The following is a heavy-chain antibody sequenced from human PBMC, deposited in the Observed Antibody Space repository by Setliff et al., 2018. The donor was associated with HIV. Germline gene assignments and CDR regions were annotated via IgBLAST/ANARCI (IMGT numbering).Heavy chain of an antibody. Sequence: ASVKVSCKASGYTFTSYGISWVRQAPGQGLEWMGWISAYNGNKNYAQKLQGRVTMTTDTSTSTAYMELRSLRSDDTAVYYCARDVGNLIVVVAVDAFDIWGQGTMVTGSS. CDR1: GYTFTSYG. CDR2: ISAYNGNK. CDR3: ARDVGNLIVVVAVDAFDI. D-gene: IGHD2-15*01. V-gene: IGHV1-18*01. J-gene: IGHJ3*02.